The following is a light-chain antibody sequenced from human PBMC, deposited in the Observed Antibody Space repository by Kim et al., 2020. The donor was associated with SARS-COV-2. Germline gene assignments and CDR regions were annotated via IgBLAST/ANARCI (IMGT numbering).Light chain of an antibody. Sequence: SYELTQPPSVSVSPGQTASISCSGVKLGDKYACWYQQRPGQSPVLVIYEDTRRPSGIPERFSASTAGNTATLTISGTQAMDEADYYCQAWDSTTVIFGGGTKLTV. CDR2: EDT. J-gene: IGLJ2*01. CDR3: QAWDSTTVI. CDR1: KLGDKY. V-gene: IGLV3-1*01.